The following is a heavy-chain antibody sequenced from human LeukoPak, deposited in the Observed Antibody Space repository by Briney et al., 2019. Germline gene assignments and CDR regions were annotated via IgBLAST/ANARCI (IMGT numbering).Heavy chain of an antibody. Sequence: ASVKVSCKASGYTFIDYYIHWVRQAPGQGLEWMGWINPNSGGTNYAQKFQGRVTMTRDTSITTTYMELSRLTPDDSAVYFCATEASGLNWFDPWGREPWSPSPQ. J-gene: IGHJ5*02. CDR3: ATEASGLNWFDP. V-gene: IGHV1-2*02. CDR1: GYTFIDYY. CDR2: INPNSGGT. D-gene: IGHD3-3*01.